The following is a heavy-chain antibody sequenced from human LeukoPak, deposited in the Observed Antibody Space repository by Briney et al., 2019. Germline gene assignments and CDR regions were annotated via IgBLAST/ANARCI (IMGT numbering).Heavy chain of an antibody. CDR3: AREQLTVVPAAPHYYYYMDV. V-gene: IGHV3-48*01. Sequence: GGSLRLSCAASGFTFSIYSMNWVRQAPGKGQEWVSYISSSSSTIYYADSVKGRFTIPRDNAKNSLYLQMNSLRAEDTAVYYCAREQLTVVPAAPHYYYYMDVWGKGTTVTVSS. CDR2: ISSSSSTI. CDR1: GFTFSIYS. D-gene: IGHD2-2*01. J-gene: IGHJ6*03.